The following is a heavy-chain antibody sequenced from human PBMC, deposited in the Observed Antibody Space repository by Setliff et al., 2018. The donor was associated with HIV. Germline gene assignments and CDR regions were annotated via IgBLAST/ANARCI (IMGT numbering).Heavy chain of an antibody. J-gene: IGHJ6*02. V-gene: IGHV3-13*01. Sequence: PGGSLRLSCAASGFTFSSYDMQWVRQAPGKGLEWVSAIGIAGDADYAGSVKGRFTISRENAKNSLYLHMNSLTAGDTAVYYCARRGIIGTSHYHGMDVWGQGTTVTSP. D-gene: IGHD1-20*01. CDR3: ARRGIIGTSHYHGMDV. CDR2: IGIAGDA. CDR1: GFTFSSYD.